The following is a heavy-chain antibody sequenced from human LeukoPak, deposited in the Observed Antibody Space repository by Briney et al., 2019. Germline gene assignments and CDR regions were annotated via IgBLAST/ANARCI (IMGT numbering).Heavy chain of an antibody. D-gene: IGHD1-26*01. CDR3: VVRWELRDAFDI. V-gene: IGHV3-64D*06. CDR1: GFTFSSFV. CDR2: ISSKGHST. J-gene: IGHJ3*02. Sequence: PGGSLRLSCSASGFTFSSFVMHWVRQAPGKGLEYVSAISSKGHSTYYADSVKGRFTISRDNSKNRLYLQMSSLRAEDTAVYYRVVRWELRDAFDIWGQGTMVTVSS.